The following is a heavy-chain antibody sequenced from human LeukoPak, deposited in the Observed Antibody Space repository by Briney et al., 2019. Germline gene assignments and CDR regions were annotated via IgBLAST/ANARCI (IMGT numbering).Heavy chain of an antibody. CDR3: AKDTTMVRGVMVD. D-gene: IGHD3-10*01. Sequence: GGSLRLSCAASGFTFSSYGMHWVRQAPGKGLEWMAVISYDGSNKYYADSVKGRFTISRDNSKNTLYLQMNSLRAEDTAVYYCAKDTTMVRGVMVDWGQGTLVTVSS. J-gene: IGHJ4*02. V-gene: IGHV3-30*18. CDR1: GFTFSSYG. CDR2: ISYDGSNK.